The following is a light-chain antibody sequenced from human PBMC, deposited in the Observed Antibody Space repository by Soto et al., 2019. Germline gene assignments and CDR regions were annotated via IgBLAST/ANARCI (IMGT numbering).Light chain of an antibody. Sequence: DIQMTQSPSTLSAFVGDRVTITCRASQSDSNWLAWYQQKPGKAPRLLISKASTLESGVPSRFSGSGSGTEFTLSISSRQPEDFATYYCQQYRSASIFGPGTKLQIK. CDR2: KAS. CDR3: QQYRSASI. CDR1: QSDSNW. J-gene: IGKJ2*02. V-gene: IGKV1-5*03.